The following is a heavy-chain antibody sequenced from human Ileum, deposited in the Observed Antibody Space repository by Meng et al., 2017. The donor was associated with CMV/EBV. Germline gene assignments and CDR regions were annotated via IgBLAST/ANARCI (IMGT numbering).Heavy chain of an antibody. V-gene: IGHV1-2*02. Sequence: VQLWQSGAEVKKPGATLKASCKSSDYIFTQYFIPWVRQAPGQGLEWMGWIDPDTGNTNDVGKFQGRVTMTRDTSSSTAYMELSRLRSDDTAIYYCARDSGYDASWGQGTLVTVSS. CDR1: DYIFTQYF. J-gene: IGHJ1*01. CDR2: IDPDTGNT. D-gene: IGHD6-13*01. CDR3: ARDSGYDAS.